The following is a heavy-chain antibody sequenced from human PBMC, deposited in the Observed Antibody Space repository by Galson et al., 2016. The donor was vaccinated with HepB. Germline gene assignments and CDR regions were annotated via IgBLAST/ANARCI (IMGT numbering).Heavy chain of an antibody. V-gene: IGHV3-23*01. D-gene: IGHD3-22*01. CDR3: AKGDSSAYFYVFLDS. J-gene: IGHJ4*02. CDR2: ISGSGDKT. CDR1: GFTFSSYA. Sequence: SLRLSCAASGFTFSSYAMSWVRQAPGEGLEWVSAISGSGDKTYYADSVKGRLTVSRDNSKNTLYLHLNSPRANDTAVYYCAKGDSSAYFYVFLDSWGQGTPVTVSS.